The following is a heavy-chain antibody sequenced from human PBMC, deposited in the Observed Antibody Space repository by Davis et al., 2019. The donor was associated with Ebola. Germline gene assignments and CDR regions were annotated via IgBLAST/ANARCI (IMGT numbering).Heavy chain of an antibody. J-gene: IGHJ6*02. V-gene: IGHV4-59*01. CDR3: ARARELAAWDGMDV. CDR1: GGSISSYY. Sequence: SETLSLTCAVYGGSISSYYWSWIRQPPGKGLEWIGYIYYSGSTNYNPSLKSRVTISVDTSKNQFSLKLSSVTAADTAVYYCARARELAAWDGMDVWGQGTTVTVSS. CDR2: IYYSGST. D-gene: IGHD3-3*02.